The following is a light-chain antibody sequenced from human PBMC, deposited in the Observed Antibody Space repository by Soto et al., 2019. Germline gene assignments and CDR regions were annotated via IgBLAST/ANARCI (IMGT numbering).Light chain of an antibody. CDR3: LQDYNLPRT. CDR1: HDIGQE. CDR2: AAS. Sequence: IQMTQSPSSLSASVGDRVIITCRASHDIGQELGWYQQKPGPAPKLLIFAASTLYSGVPPRFSGSGSGTLFTITSSSLDPEDFATYFCLQDYNLPRTFGQGTKVEI. J-gene: IGKJ1*01. V-gene: IGKV1-6*01.